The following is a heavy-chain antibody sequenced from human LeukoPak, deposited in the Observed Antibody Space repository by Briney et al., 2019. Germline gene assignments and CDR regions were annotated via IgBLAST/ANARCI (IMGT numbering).Heavy chain of an antibody. CDR2: IYTSGST. CDR1: GGSISSYY. J-gene: IGHJ4*02. D-gene: IGHD3-3*01. CDR3: ARGGYYDFWSGSTPTSFYFDY. Sequence: SETLSLTCTVSGGSISSYYWSWIRQPAGKGLEWIGRIYTSGSTNYNPSLKSRVTMSVDTSKNQFSLKLSSVTAADTAVYYCARGGYYDFWSGSTPTSFYFDYRGQGTLVTVSS. V-gene: IGHV4-4*07.